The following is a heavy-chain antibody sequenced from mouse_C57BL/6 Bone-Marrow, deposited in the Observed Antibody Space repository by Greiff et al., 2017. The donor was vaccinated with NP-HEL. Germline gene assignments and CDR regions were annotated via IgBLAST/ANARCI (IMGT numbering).Heavy chain of an antibody. V-gene: IGHV1-74*01. CDR2: FHPFDSDT. J-gene: IGHJ2*01. CDR3: AMITTVVLDY. Sequence: VQLQQPGPELVKPGPSVKLSCKASASTFPTYWLHWLKQGLGQALGWFGRFHPFDSDTTYNQKFKGKATLTVDKSSSTAYMQLSSLTSEDSAVYYCAMITTVVLDYWGQGTTLTVSS. CDR1: ASTFPTYW. D-gene: IGHD1-1*01.